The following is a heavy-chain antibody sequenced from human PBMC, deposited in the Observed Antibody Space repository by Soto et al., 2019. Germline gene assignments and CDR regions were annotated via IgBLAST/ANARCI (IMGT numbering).Heavy chain of an antibody. Sequence: KTGGSLRLSCAASVFTFSSYSMNCVRDSPGKGLEWVSSISSSSSYIYYAASVKGRFTISRDNAKNSLYLQMNSLRAEDTAVYYCARRAPGKRDPFDTWRQGTMCTVSS. CDR2: ISSSSSYI. CDR1: VFTFSSYS. D-gene: IGHD1-1*01. J-gene: IGHJ4*03. V-gene: IGHV3-21*01. CDR3: ARRAPGKRDPFDT.